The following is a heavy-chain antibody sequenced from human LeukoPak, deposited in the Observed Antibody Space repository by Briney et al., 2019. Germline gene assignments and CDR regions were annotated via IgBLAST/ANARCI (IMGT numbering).Heavy chain of an antibody. CDR2: INPNSGGT. V-gene: IGHV1-2*02. Sequence: ASVKVSCKASGYTFTGYYMHWARQAPGQGLEWMGWINPNSGGTNYAQKFQGRVTMTRDTSISTAYMELSRLRSDDTAVYYCAVGTTAPKLGAFDIWGQGTMVTVSS. CDR1: GYTFTGYY. D-gene: IGHD4-17*01. J-gene: IGHJ3*02. CDR3: AVGTTAPKLGAFDI.